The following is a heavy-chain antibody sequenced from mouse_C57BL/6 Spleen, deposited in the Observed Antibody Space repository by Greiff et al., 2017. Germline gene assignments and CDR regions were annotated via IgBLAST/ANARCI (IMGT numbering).Heavy chain of an antibody. CDR2: IYPGDGDT. V-gene: IGHV1-80*01. CDR3: ARFLYYYGSNYYYAMDY. D-gene: IGHD1-1*01. Sequence: QVHVKQSGAELVKPGASVKISCTASGYAFSSYWMNWVKQRPGKGLEWIGQIYPGDGDTNYNGKFKGKATLTADKSSSTAYMQLSSLTSEDSAVYFCARFLYYYGSNYYYAMDYWGQGTSVTVSS. J-gene: IGHJ4*01. CDR1: GYAFSSYW.